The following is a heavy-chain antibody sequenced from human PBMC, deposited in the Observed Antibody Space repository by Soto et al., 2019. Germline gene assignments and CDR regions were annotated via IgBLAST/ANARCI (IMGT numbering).Heavy chain of an antibody. V-gene: IGHV1-69*04. J-gene: IGHJ4*02. CDR3: ARGGRYYYDSSGYYYIDDY. Sequence: GLEWMGRIIPILGIANYAQKFQGRVTITADKSTSTAYMELSSLRSEDTAVYYCARGGRYYYDSSGYYYIDDYWGQGTLVTVSS. D-gene: IGHD3-22*01. CDR2: IIPILGIA.